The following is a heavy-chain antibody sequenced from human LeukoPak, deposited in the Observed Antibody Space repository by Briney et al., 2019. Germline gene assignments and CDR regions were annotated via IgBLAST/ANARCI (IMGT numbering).Heavy chain of an antibody. CDR3: ARQADAFDI. CDR1: GFTFSSNS. J-gene: IGHJ3*02. CDR2: ISCSHSYI. V-gene: IGHV3-21*01. Sequence: GGSLRLSCAASGFTFSSNSMNWVRPAPGKGLEWVSSISCSHSYIYYADSAKGRFTISRDNAKNSLYLQKTSLRAEDTAVYYCARQADAFDICGQGTMVTVPS.